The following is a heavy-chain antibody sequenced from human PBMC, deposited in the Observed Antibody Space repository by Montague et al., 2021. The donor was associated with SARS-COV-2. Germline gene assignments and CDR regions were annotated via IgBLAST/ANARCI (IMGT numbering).Heavy chain of an antibody. J-gene: IGHJ6*03. D-gene: IGHD3-10*01. CDR2: INHGGST. Sequence: SETLSLTCAVHGTSFSGYYWNWIRQPPGKGLEWIGEINHGGSTKYSPSLESRLTISADTSKNQFSLKLTSVAAADTAVYYCARLRDGVVPSPILGVGPYYSYYYMDVWGRGTTVTVPS. CDR3: ARLRDGVVPSPILGVGPYYSYYYMDV. CDR1: GTSFSGYY. V-gene: IGHV4-34*01.